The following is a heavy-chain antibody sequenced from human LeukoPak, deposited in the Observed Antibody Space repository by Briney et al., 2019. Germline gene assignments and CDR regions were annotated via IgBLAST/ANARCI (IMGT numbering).Heavy chain of an antibody. Sequence: ASVKVSCKASGYTFTSYDINWVRQATGQGLEWMGGIIPIFGTANYAQKFQGRVTITADESTSTAYMELSSLRSEDTAVYYCARLRSGSYDSYYYMDVWGKGTTVTVSS. CDR2: IIPIFGTA. J-gene: IGHJ6*03. D-gene: IGHD1-26*01. V-gene: IGHV1-69*13. CDR3: ARLRSGSYDSYYYMDV. CDR1: GYTFTSYD.